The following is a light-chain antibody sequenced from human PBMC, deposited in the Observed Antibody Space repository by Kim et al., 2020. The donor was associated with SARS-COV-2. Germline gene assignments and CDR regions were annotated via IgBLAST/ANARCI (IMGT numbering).Light chain of an antibody. J-gene: IGLJ2*01. CDR1: TSNIGSNF. Sequence: QSVLTQPPSVSGTPGQRVTISCFGGTSNIGSNFVFWYQQVPGAAPKLLIYKNDQRPSGVPDRFSASKSGTSASLAISGLQSEDEADYYCATWDDRLNGIFGGGTQLTVL. V-gene: IGLV1-47*01. CDR3: ATWDDRLNGI. CDR2: KND.